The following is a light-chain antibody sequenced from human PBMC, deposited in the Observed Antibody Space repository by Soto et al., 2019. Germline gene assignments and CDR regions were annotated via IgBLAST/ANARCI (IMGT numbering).Light chain of an antibody. CDR1: QTISSW. CDR3: HQYNSYS. J-gene: IGKJ1*01. CDR2: HAS. V-gene: IGKV1-5*01. Sequence: DIQMTQSPSTLSGSVGDRVTITCRSRQTISSWLAWYQQKPGTAPKLLIYHASTLESGVPSRFSGSGSGTEFTLTISSLQPDDFATYYCHQYNSYSFGQGTKVDIK.